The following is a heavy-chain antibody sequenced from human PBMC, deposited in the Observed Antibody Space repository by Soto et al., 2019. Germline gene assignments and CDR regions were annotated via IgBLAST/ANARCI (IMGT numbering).Heavy chain of an antibody. Sequence: WTCIRQHPEKGLEWIGYIYHSGSTYYNPSLKARVTISVDTSNNQFSLKLSSVTAADTAMYYCARGGYYGSGSYFNYWGQGTLVTVSS. CDR3: ARGGYYGSGSYFNY. CDR2: IYHSGST. V-gene: IGHV4-31*02. J-gene: IGHJ4*02. D-gene: IGHD3-10*01.